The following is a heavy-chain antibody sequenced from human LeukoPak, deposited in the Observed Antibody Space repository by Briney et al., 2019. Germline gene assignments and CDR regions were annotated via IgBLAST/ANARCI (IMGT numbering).Heavy chain of an antibody. CDR3: ARGGLYSSGWNLSY. V-gene: IGHV4-34*01. CDR1: GGSFSGYY. D-gene: IGHD6-19*01. CDR2: INRSGST. Sequence: PSETLSLTCAVYGGSFSGYYWSWIRQPPGKGLEWIGEINRSGSTNYNPSLKSRVTISVDTSKNQFSLKLSSVTAADTAVYYCARGGLYSSGWNLSYWGQGTLVTVSS. J-gene: IGHJ4*02.